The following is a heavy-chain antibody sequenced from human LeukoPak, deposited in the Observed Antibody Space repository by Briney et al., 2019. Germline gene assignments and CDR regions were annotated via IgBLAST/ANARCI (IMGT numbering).Heavy chain of an antibody. J-gene: IGHJ4*02. CDR3: ARGLFSYGPGGD. CDR1: GYIFTRDW. CDR2: IYPGDSDT. V-gene: IGHV5-51*01. D-gene: IGHD3-16*01. Sequence: GESLKISCKGSGYIFTRDWIAWVRQKTGKGLEWMGIIYPGDSDTRYSPSFQGHVTISADKSISTAYLQWSSLKASDTAMYFCARGLFSYGPGGDWGQGTLVTVSS.